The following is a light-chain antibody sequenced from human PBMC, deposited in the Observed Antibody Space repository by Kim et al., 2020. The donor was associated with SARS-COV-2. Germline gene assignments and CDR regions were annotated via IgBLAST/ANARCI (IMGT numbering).Light chain of an antibody. CDR2: GAS. V-gene: IGKV3-15*01. J-gene: IGKJ2*01. Sequence: SPGERATPSCRASQSVYSNLAWYQQKPGEAPRLLFYGASTRAPGVPARFSGSGSGTEFTLTISSLQSEDFAVYYCQHYNNWPEYTFGQGTKLEI. CDR3: QHYNNWPEYT. CDR1: QSVYSN.